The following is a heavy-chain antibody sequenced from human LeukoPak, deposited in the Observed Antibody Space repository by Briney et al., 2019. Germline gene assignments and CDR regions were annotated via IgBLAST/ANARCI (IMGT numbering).Heavy chain of an antibody. J-gene: IGHJ4*02. CDR1: GLTFSHYG. Sequence: GGSLRLSCVGSGLTFSHYGVSWARQAPGKGLEWVSGISGSGNRTYYIDSVKGRFSISRDNSKNTAYLQMNSLRVEDTAVYYCAKASRVAVAGGRFDYWGQGTLVTVSS. D-gene: IGHD6-19*01. V-gene: IGHV3-23*01. CDR3: AKASRVAVAGGRFDY. CDR2: ISGSGNRT.